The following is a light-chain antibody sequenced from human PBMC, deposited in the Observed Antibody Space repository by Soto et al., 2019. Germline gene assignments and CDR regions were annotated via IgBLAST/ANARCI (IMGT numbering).Light chain of an antibody. CDR2: AVS. J-gene: IGKJ3*01. Sequence: DIVMTQSPLSLPVTPGERASISCRSSQSLPHSNGYNYLDWYLQKPGQSPQLLIYAVSSRATGIPDRFSGSGSGTDFTLIISRLEPEDFAVYYCQHYGTSPQGVTFGPGTKVDI. V-gene: IGKV2-28*01. CDR1: QSLPHSNGYNY. CDR3: QHYGTSPQGVT.